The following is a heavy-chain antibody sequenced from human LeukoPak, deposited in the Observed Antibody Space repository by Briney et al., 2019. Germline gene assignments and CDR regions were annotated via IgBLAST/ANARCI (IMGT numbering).Heavy chain of an antibody. CDR1: GFTFSNYW. CDR2: INSDGINT. D-gene: IGHD6-19*01. CDR3: ARLSSGWYNWFDP. J-gene: IGHJ5*02. V-gene: IGHV3-74*01. Sequence: GGSLRLSCAASGFTFSNYWMHWVRQAPGKGLGWVSRINSDGINTSYADSVKGRFTISRDNAKNTLNLQMNSLRAGDTAVYYCARLSSGWYNWFDPWGQGTLVTVSS.